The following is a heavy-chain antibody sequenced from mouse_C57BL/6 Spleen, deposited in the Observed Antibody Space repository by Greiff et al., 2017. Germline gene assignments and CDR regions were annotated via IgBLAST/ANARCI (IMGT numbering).Heavy chain of an antibody. V-gene: IGHV1-75*01. D-gene: IGHD1-1*01. Sequence: QVQLQQSGPELVKPGASVKISCKASGYTFTDYYINCVKQRPGHGLEWIGGIVPGSGSTSYNQKFKGKATLTVDKSSSTAYMLLSSLTSEDSAVYICARRAYGSSPHFDDWGQGTTLAVSS. J-gene: IGHJ2*01. CDR3: ARRAYGSSPHFDD. CDR1: GYTFTDYY. CDR2: IVPGSGST.